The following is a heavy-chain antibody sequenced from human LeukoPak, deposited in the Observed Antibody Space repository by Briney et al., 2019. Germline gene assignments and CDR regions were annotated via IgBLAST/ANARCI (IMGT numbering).Heavy chain of an antibody. Sequence: GGSLRLSCAASGFTFSSYWMSWVRQAPGKGLEWVANIKQDGSEKYYADSVKGRFTISRDNAKNSLYLQMNSLRAEDTALYYCAKDRTYDYVWGSYLDYWGQGTLVTVSS. V-gene: IGHV3-7*03. J-gene: IGHJ4*02. CDR2: IKQDGSEK. D-gene: IGHD3-16*01. CDR1: GFTFSSYW. CDR3: AKDRTYDYVWGSYLDY.